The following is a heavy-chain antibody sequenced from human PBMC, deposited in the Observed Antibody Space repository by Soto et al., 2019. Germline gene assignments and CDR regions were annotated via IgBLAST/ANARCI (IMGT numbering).Heavy chain of an antibody. CDR3: ARSSNSYHYFGMDV. V-gene: IGHV3-23*01. CDR2: ISGSGDST. Sequence: EVQPLESGGGLVEPGGSLRLSCVASGFTFSSNVMSWVRQAPGKGLEWVSSISGSGDSTYYVGSVKGRFTISRDNSKNTVNLQMNSLRAEDTAVYYCARSSNSYHYFGMDVWGQGTTVTVSS. J-gene: IGHJ6*02. CDR1: GFTFSSNV. D-gene: IGHD6-13*01.